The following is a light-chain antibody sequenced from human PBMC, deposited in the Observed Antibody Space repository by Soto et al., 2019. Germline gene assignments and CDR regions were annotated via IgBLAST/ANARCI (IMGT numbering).Light chain of an antibody. CDR1: QSVSSS. CDR3: QQYNNWPLSIT. J-gene: IGKJ5*01. V-gene: IGKV3-15*01. Sequence: DILLTQSPGTLSLSPGYISTLSCSSIQSVSSSFLAWYQQKPGQAPRLLIYGASTRATGIPARFSGSGSGTEFTLTISSLQSEDFAVYYCQQYNNWPLSITFGQGTRLEIK. CDR2: GAS.